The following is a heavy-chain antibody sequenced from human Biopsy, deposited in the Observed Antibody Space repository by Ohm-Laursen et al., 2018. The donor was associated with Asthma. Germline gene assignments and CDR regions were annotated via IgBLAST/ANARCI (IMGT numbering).Heavy chain of an antibody. CDR1: GDSFSNHA. CDR2: LIPVLGTP. V-gene: IGHV1-69*13. J-gene: IGHJ6*02. Sequence: GASVKVSCKASGDSFSNHAISWVRQAPGQGLEWMGGLIPVLGTPDHAQMFEGRVTITADESTSKAYMELSSLSSEDTAVYYCARGYSGSDRIVYYYSGLEVWGQGTTVTVSS. CDR3: ARGYSGSDRIVYYYSGLEV. D-gene: IGHD5-12*01.